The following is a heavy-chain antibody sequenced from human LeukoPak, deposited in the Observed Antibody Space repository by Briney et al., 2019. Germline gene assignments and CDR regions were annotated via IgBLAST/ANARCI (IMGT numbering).Heavy chain of an antibody. CDR3: AGRARSSIAALTFGY. CDR1: GGSISSYY. V-gene: IGHV4-59*01. Sequence: SETLSLTCTVSGGSISSYYWSWIRQPPGKGLEWIGYIYYSGSTNYNPSLKSRVTISVDTSKNQFSLKLSSVTAADTAVYYCAGRARSSIAALTFGYWGQGTLVTVSP. J-gene: IGHJ4*02. CDR2: IYYSGST. D-gene: IGHD6-6*01.